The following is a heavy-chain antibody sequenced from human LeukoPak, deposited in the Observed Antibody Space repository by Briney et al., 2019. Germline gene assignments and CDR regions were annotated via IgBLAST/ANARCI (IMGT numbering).Heavy chain of an antibody. J-gene: IGHJ6*02. CDR3: AREEYSGWSYYYGMDV. CDR2: ISSSGSTI. V-gene: IGHV3-48*03. CDR1: GFTFSSYE. D-gene: IGHD6-19*01. Sequence: GGSLRLSCAASGFTFSSYEMNWVRQAPGKGLEWVSYISSSGSTIYYADSVKGRFTISRDNAKNSLYLQMNSLRAEDTAVYYCAREEYSGWSYYYGMDVWGQGTTVTVSS.